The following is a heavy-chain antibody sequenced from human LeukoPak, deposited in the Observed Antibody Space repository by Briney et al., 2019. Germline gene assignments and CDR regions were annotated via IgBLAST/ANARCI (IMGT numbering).Heavy chain of an antibody. CDR3: AKGGAQGYCSSTSCYTEDAFDI. CDR1: GFTVSSNY. Sequence: PGGSLRLSCAASGFTVSSNYMSWVRQAPGKGLEWVSVLYSGGSTYYADSVKGRFTISRDNSKNTLYLQMNSLRAEDTAVYYCAKGGAQGYCSSTSCYTEDAFDIWGQGTMVTVSS. CDR2: LYSGGST. D-gene: IGHD2-2*02. V-gene: IGHV3-53*01. J-gene: IGHJ3*02.